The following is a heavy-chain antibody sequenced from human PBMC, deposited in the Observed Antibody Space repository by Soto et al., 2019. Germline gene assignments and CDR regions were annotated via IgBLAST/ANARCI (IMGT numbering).Heavy chain of an antibody. Sequence: SETLSLTCAVYGGSFSGYYWSWIRQPPGKGLEWIGEINHSGSTNYNPSLKSRVTIXVDTXXXXXXXXXXXXXXADTXVXXCXRGAAVVDDAFDIWGQGTMVTVSS. D-gene: IGHD6-13*01. CDR1: GGSFSGYY. J-gene: IGHJ3*02. CDR2: INHSGST. CDR3: XRGAAVVDDAFDI. V-gene: IGHV4-34*01.